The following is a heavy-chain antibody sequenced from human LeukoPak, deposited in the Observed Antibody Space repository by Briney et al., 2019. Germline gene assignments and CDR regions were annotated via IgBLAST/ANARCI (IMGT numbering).Heavy chain of an antibody. CDR2: INPNSGGT. V-gene: IGHV1-2*02. J-gene: IGHJ3*02. CDR3: ARDFGGYCGTNAFDI. CDR1: GYTFTGYY. Sequence: ASVKVSCEASGYTFTGYYMHWVRQAPGQGLEWMGWINPNSGGTNYAQKFQGRVTMTRDTSISTAYMELSRLRSDDTAVYYCARDFGGYCGTNAFDIWGQGTMVTVSS. D-gene: IGHD2-21*01.